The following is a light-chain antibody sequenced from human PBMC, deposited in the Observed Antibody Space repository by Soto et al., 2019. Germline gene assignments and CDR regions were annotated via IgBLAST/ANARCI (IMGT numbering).Light chain of an antibody. V-gene: IGLV2-23*01. J-gene: IGLJ1*01. CDR1: SSDVGSYNL. CDR3: CSYAGISNYV. CDR2: EGS. Sequence: QSALTQPASVSGSPGQSITISCTGTSSDVGSYNLVSWYQQHPGKAPKLMIYEGSKRPSGVSNRFSGSKSGNTASLTISGLEAEDEADYYCCSYAGISNYVFGTGTKLTVL.